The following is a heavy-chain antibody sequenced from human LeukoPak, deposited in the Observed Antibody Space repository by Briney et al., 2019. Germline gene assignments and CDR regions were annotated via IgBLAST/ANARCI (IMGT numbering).Heavy chain of an antibody. J-gene: IGHJ4*02. CDR1: GGSISSGSYY. CDR2: IYTSGST. CDR3: AREVVSAAKYDY. V-gene: IGHV4-61*02. D-gene: IGHD2-2*01. Sequence: SETLSLTCTVSGGSISSGSYYWSWIRQAAGKGLEWIVRIYTSGSTNYNPSLKSRVTISVDTSKNQFSLKLSSVTAADTAVYYCAREVVSAAKYDYWGQGTLVTVSS.